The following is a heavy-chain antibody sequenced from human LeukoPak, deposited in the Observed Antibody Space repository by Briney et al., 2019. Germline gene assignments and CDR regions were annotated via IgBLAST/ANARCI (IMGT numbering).Heavy chain of an antibody. CDR3: VADLPGTNSPYFDY. V-gene: IGHV3-15*01. CDR1: GFTFRAAW. D-gene: IGHD4/OR15-4a*01. J-gene: IGHJ4*02. CDR2: IKSKSNGGTT. Sequence: PGGSLRLSCAASGFTFRAAWMNWVRQAPGKGLEWVGRIKSKSNGGTTDFAAPVSDRFTISRDDSKNTLNPQMDSLRTEDTAVYYCVADLPGTNSPYFDYWGQGTLVTVSS.